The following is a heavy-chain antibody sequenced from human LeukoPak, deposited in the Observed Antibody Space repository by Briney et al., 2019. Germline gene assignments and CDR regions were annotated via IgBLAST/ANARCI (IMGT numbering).Heavy chain of an antibody. CDR3: ARDDLDCSGGTCYPDDY. D-gene: IGHD2-15*01. V-gene: IGHV1-18*01. J-gene: IGHJ4*02. CDR2: ISAYNGNT. CDR1: GGTFSSYA. Sequence: ASVKVSCKASGGTFSSYAISWVRQAPGQGLEWMGWISAYNGNTNYAQKLQGRVTMTTDTSTSTAYMELRSLRSDDTAMYYCARDDLDCSGGTCYPDDYWGQGTLVTVSS.